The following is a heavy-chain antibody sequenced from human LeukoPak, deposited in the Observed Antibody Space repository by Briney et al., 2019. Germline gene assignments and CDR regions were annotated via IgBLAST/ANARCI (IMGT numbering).Heavy chain of an antibody. CDR2: ISAYNGNT. V-gene: IGHV1-18*01. CDR1: GYTFTSYS. J-gene: IGHJ4*02. CDR3: ARGTYSSSYGQPVY. D-gene: IGHD6-6*01. Sequence: ASVKVSCKASGYTFTSYSISWVRQAPGQGLEWMGWISAYNGNTNYAQKLQGRVTMTTDTSTSTAYMELRSLRSDDTAVYYCARGTYSSSYGQPVYWGQGTLVTVSS.